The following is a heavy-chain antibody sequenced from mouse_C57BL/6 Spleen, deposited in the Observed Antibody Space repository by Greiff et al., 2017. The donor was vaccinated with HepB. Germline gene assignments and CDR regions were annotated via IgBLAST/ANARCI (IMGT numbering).Heavy chain of an antibody. V-gene: IGHV1-81*01. D-gene: IGHD1-1*01. CDR2: IYPRSGNT. J-gene: IGHJ1*03. Sequence: VQLQESGAELARPGASVKLSCKASGYTFTSYGISWVKQRTGQGLEWIGEIYPRSGNTYYNEKFKGKATLTADKASSTAYMELRSLTSEDTAVYFSARVATRYFDVWGTGTTVTVSS. CDR1: GYTFTSYG. CDR3: ARVATRYFDV.